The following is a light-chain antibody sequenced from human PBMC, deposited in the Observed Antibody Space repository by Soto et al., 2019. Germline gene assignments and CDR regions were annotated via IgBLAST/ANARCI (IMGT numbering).Light chain of an antibody. J-gene: IGKJ3*01. CDR3: QQIYGNPIT. CDR2: AAS. CDR1: QGISRY. Sequence: DIQMTQSPSSLSASVGDRVTITCRASQGISRYLNWFQQKPGKAPNLLIYAASSLQSGVPSRFSGCGSGTDFILTISSLQPEDSATYYCQQIYGNPITFGPGTKVDVE. V-gene: IGKV1-39*01.